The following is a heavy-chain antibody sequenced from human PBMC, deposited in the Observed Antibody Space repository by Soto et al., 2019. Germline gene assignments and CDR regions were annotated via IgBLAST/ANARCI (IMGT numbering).Heavy chain of an antibody. V-gene: IGHV4-4*02. Sequence: QVQLQESGPGLVKPSGTLSLTCAVSGGSISSSSWCSWVRQPPGKGLEWIGAIYHSGSTTYNPARTSRVTILRDKSKNQFSLKLSSVRAADTAVYYWASGGDYGDYVFHEYYYGRDVWGQGTTVTVCS. CDR3: ASGGDYGDYVFHEYYYGRDV. CDR1: GGSISSSSW. CDR2: IYHSGST. D-gene: IGHD4-17*01. J-gene: IGHJ6*02.